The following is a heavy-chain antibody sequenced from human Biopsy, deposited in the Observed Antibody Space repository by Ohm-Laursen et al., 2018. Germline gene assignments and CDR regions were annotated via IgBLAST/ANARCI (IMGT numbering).Heavy chain of an antibody. CDR2: IFYRGST. CDR3: ARDYDTSGYYYVS. D-gene: IGHD3-22*01. CDR1: GGSISNNNYY. V-gene: IGHV4-39*01. J-gene: IGHJ5*02. Sequence: SETLSLTCTVSGGSISNNNYYWGWIRQPPGKGLEWIGSIFYRGSTHYKPSLKSRVNISVDPSKNQFSLKLNSVTAADTAVYYCARDYDTSGYYYVSWGQGTLVTVSS.